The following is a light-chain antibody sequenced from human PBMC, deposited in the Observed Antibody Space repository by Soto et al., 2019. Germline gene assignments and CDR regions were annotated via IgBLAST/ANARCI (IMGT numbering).Light chain of an antibody. CDR1: QSVTTF. J-gene: IGKJ1*01. V-gene: IGKV3-11*01. CDR3: HQRQSWPRT. Sequence: EIVLTQSPATLSLSPGERATLSCRASQSVTTFLAWFQQKPDQAPRLLIYDASTRATGIPARFSGSGSGTDFTLTISSLEPEDFAVYYCHQRQSWPRTFGQGTKVEIK. CDR2: DAS.